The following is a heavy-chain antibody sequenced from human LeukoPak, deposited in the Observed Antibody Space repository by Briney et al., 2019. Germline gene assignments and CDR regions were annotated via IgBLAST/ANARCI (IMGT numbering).Heavy chain of an antibody. CDR1: GFTFGSYA. J-gene: IGHJ3*02. V-gene: IGHV1-69*01. D-gene: IGHD6-13*01. CDR3: ARDFIPQQLDNDAFDI. Sequence: GGSLRLSCAASGFTFGSYAISWVRQAPGQGLEWMGGIIPIFGTANYAQKFQGRVTITADESTSTAYMELSSLRSEDTAVYYCARDFIPQQLDNDAFDIWGQGTMVTVSS. CDR2: IIPIFGTA.